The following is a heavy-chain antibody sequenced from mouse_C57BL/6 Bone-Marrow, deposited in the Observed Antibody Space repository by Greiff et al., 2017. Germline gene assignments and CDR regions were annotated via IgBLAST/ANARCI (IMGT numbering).Heavy chain of an antibody. CDR1: GYTFTSYW. J-gene: IGHJ2*01. Sequence: QVQLQQPGAELVKPGASVKMSCKASGYTFTSYWITWVKQRPGQGLEWIGDIYPTSGRTNYNEKFKSKAILTVDTSSNTAYMQLSSLTSEDSAVFYCARSGPLGRSFDYWGQGTTPTVSS. CDR3: ARSGPLGRSFDY. V-gene: IGHV1-55*01. D-gene: IGHD4-1*01. CDR2: IYPTSGRT.